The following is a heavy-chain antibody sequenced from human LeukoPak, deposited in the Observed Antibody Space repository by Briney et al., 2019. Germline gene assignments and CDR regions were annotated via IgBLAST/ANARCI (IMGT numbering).Heavy chain of an antibody. V-gene: IGHV3-23*01. J-gene: IGHJ4*02. Sequence: GGSLRLSCAASGITFSSYGMSWVRQAPGKGLEWVSSISSTGGTTYYADSVKGRFTISRDNSKNTLYLQMNSLRAEDTGVYYCARTGLTYLITVTAWFDYWGQGTLVTVSS. CDR2: ISSTGGTT. CDR3: ARTGLTYLITVTAWFDY. D-gene: IGHD4-17*01. CDR1: GITFSSYG.